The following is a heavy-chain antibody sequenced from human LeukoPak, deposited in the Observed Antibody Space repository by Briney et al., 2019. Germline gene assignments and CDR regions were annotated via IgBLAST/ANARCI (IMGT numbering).Heavy chain of an antibody. CDR1: GYISTNYY. D-gene: IGHD4-17*01. J-gene: IGHJ5*02. V-gene: IGHV1-46*01. CDR3: ARDSTVTTFRGCVDP. CDR2: INPSGGST. Sequence: GASVKVSCKASGYISTNYYVHWVRQAPGQGLEWMGVINPSGGSTNYAQRLQGRVTMTRDTSTSTVYMELSSLRSEDTAVYYCARDSTVTTFRGCVDPWGQGTLVTVSS.